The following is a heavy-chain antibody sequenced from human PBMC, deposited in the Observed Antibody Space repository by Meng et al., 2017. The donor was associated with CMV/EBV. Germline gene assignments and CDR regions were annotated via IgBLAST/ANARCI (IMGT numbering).Heavy chain of an antibody. D-gene: IGHD3-16*02. Sequence: GGSLRLSCAASGFTFSDYYMTWIRQAPGKGLEWVSCISSSGNTIYYADSVKGRFTISRDNAKNSLYLQMNSLRAEDTAVYYWARDYLRQNDYWGQGTLVTVSS. CDR1: GFTFSDYY. CDR2: ISSSGNTI. V-gene: IGHV3-11*01. CDR3: ARDYLRQNDY. J-gene: IGHJ4*02.